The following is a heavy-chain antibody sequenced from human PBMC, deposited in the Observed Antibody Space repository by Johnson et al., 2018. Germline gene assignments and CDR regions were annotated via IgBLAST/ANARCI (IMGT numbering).Heavy chain of an antibody. J-gene: IGHJ1*01. CDR3: AKGRWTSKDSDSVGRSPRADYVQH. V-gene: IGHV3-74*03. CDR2: IKNDGTVT. D-gene: IGHD3-22*01. Sequence: VQLQESGGGLIQPGGSLRLSCAASGFNLGDKWMHWVRQPPGKGLEWVSRIKNDGTVTMYADSVKGRFTISRDNAKNTLYLQMNSLRVGDTAMYYCAKGRWTSKDSDSVGRSPRADYVQHWGQGTRVTVSS. CDR1: GFNLGDKW.